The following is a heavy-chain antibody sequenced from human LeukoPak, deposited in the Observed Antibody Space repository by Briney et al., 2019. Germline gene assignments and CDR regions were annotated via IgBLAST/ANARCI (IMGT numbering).Heavy chain of an antibody. CDR2: ISSTSDYT. D-gene: IGHD2-15*01. CDR1: GSSFRDYY. J-gene: IGHJ4*02. V-gene: IGHV3-11*03. Sequence: GGSLRLSCAASGSSFRDYYISWIRQAPGKGLEWVPYISSTSDYTNYADSVKGRFTISRDNAKNSVYLQMNSLRAEDTAVYYCARPDCSAGTCHELWGQGTLVTVSS. CDR3: ARPDCSAGTCHEL.